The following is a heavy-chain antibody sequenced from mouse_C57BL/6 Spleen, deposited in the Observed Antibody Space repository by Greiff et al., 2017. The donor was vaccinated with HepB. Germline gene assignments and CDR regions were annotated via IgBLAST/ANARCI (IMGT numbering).Heavy chain of an antibody. CDR2: ISSGSSTI. J-gene: IGHJ4*01. Sequence: EVQGVESGGGLVKPGGSLKLSCAASGFTFSDYGMHWVRQAPEKGLEWVAYISSGSSTIYYADTVKGRFTISRDNAKNTLFLQMTSLRSEDTAMYYCARILYDGYYGDAMDYWGQGTSVTVSS. V-gene: IGHV5-17*01. CDR1: GFTFSDYG. D-gene: IGHD2-3*01. CDR3: ARILYDGYYGDAMDY.